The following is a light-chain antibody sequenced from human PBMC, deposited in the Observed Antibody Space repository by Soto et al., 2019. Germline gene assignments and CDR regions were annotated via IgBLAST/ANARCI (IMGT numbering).Light chain of an antibody. V-gene: IGKV3-15*01. J-gene: IGKJ4*01. Sequence: EIVMTQSPATLSVSPGERATLSCRASQSIGSNVAWYQQKPGQPPRLLIYGASTRASGIPARISGSGSGTDLTLTLSSLQSEDSAVYYCQQYNNWPPLTFGGGTKVEIK. CDR1: QSIGSN. CDR3: QQYNNWPPLT. CDR2: GAS.